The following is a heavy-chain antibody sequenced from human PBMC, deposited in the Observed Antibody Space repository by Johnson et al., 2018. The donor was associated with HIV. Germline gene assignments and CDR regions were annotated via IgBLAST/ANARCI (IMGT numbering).Heavy chain of an antibody. CDR2: IYSGGSP. D-gene: IGHD5-24*01. CDR1: GFTVSSNY. V-gene: IGHV3-53*01. Sequence: VQLVESGGGLVQPGGSLRLSCAASGFTVSSNYMSWVRQAPGKGLEWVSVIYSGGSPYYADSVKGRFTVSRDNSKNTLYLQMNSLRAEDTAVYYCAGGRDGYNFGAFDIWGQGTMVTVSS. CDR3: AGGRDGYNFGAFDI. J-gene: IGHJ3*02.